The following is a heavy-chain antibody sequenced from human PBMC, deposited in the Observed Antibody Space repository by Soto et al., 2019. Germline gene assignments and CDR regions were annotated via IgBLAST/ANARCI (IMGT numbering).Heavy chain of an antibody. Sequence: ASVKVSCKASGYTFTSYGISWVRQAPGQGLEWMGWISDYNGNSNYAQKLQGRVTMTTDTSTSTAYMELRSLRSDDTAVYYCAREGYDIAARRSNWFDPWGQGTLVTVSS. J-gene: IGHJ5*02. V-gene: IGHV1-18*01. CDR3: AREGYDIAARRSNWFDP. D-gene: IGHD6-6*01. CDR2: ISDYNGNS. CDR1: GYTFTSYG.